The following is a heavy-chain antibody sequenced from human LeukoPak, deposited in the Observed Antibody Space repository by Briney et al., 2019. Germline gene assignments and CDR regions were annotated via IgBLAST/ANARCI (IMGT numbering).Heavy chain of an antibody. CDR1: SGSISSYY. CDR3: ARTEYYFDH. CDR2: IYYSGSS. Sequence: PSETLSLTCTVSSGSISSYYWSWIRQPPGKGLDWIGDIYYSGSSNYNHSLKSRVTMSVDTSQKQFSLSVISVTAADTAVYYCARTEYYFDHWGQGTLVTVSS. D-gene: IGHD3-10*01. V-gene: IGHV4-59*01. J-gene: IGHJ4*02.